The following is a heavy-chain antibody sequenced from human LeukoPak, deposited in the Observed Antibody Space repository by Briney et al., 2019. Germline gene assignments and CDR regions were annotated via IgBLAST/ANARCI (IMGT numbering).Heavy chain of an antibody. CDR3: ARKPNWGGYYFDY. Sequence: SVKVSCKASGGTFSSYAISWVRQAPRQGLEWMGRIIPILGIANYAQKFQGRVTITADKSTSTAYMELSSLRSEDTAVYYCARKPNWGGYYFDYWGQGTLVTVSS. CDR2: IIPILGIA. V-gene: IGHV1-69*04. D-gene: IGHD7-27*01. CDR1: GGTFSSYA. J-gene: IGHJ4*02.